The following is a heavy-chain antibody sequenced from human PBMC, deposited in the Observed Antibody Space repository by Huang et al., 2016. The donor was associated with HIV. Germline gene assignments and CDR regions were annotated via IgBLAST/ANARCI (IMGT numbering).Heavy chain of an antibody. J-gene: IGHJ5*01. CDR2: INHAGGT. Sequence: QVQLEQWGAGLLKPSETLSLTCAVYGGSFSGYFWNWIRQSPGKGLEWIGQINHAGGTDENPSFKSRATISGDTSKNQFSLKLTSVTAADTAIYYCAREIMISFGGPFDSWGHGNLVTVAS. D-gene: IGHD3-16*01. CDR1: GGSFSGYF. CDR3: AREIMISFGGPFDS. V-gene: IGHV4-34*02.